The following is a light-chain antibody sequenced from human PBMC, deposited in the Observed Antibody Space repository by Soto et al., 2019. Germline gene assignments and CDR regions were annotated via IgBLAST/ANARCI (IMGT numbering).Light chain of an antibody. J-gene: IGKJ1*01. Sequence: DIQMTQSPSTLAASVGDRVTIACRASQNIDHWLAWYQLKPGKAPKFLIYDASILESWVPSRFSGSGSGTEFTLTISSLQPDDFATYYCQRYNSNSRTFGQGTRVELK. CDR1: QNIDHW. CDR2: DAS. V-gene: IGKV1-5*01. CDR3: QRYNSNSRT.